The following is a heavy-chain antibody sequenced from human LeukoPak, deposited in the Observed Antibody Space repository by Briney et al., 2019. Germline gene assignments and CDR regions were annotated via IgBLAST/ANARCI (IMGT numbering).Heavy chain of an antibody. CDR1: GYTFTSYY. CDR2: INPSGGST. CDR3: ARGDYYDSSGYYRTLYYFDY. J-gene: IGHJ4*02. V-gene: IGHV1-46*01. Sequence: ASVKVSCKASGYTFTSYYMHWVRQAPGQGLEWVGIINPSGGSTSYAQKFQGRVTMTRDTSTSTVYMELSSLRSEDTAVYYCARGDYYDSSGYYRTLYYFDYWGQGTLVTVSS. D-gene: IGHD3-22*01.